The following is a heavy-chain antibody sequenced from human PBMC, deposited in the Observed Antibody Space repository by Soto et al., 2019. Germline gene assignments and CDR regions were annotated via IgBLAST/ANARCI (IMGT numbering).Heavy chain of an antibody. D-gene: IGHD2-2*01. V-gene: IGHV4-59*01. J-gene: IGHJ4*02. CDR2: IYYSGST. CDR1: GGSISSYY. Sequence: SETLSLTSTVSGGSISSYYWSWIRQPPGKGLEWIGYIYYSGSTNYNPSLKSRVTISVDTSKNQFSLKLSSVTAADTAVYYCARKDVGTSHFGFDYWGQGTLVTVSS. CDR3: ARKDVGTSHFGFDY.